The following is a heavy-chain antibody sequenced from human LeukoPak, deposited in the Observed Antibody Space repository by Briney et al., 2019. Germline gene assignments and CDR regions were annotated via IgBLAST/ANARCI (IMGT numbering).Heavy chain of an antibody. CDR2: ISSNGGST. D-gene: IGHD2-2*01. J-gene: IGHJ4*02. CDR3: VKGVEVPAAMITPFDY. CDR1: GFTFSSYA. Sequence: GGSLRLSCSASGFTFSSYAMHWVRQAPGKGLEYVADISSNGGSTYYADSVKGSFTISRDNSKNTLDLQMSSLRAEDTAVYYCVKGVEVPAAMITPFDYWGQGTLVTVSS. V-gene: IGHV3-64D*09.